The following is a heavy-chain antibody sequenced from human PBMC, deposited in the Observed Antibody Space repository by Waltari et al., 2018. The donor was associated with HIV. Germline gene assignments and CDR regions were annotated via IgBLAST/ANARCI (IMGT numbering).Heavy chain of an antibody. CDR3: ARVVYWYFDL. V-gene: IGHV4-31*03. CDR2: VYYRGST. CDR1: GDSLDSSSYY. Sequence: QVQLQESGPGLVKPSQTVSLTCTVSGDSLDSSSYYWAWIRQHPEKGLEWIAFVYYRGSTFSNPSFKSRATVSVDTSENQFSLKLTSMTDADTAVYYCARVVYWYFDLWGRGTLVTVSS. J-gene: IGHJ2*01.